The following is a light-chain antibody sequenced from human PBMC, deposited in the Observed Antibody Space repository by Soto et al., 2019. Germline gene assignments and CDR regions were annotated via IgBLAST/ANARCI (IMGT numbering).Light chain of an antibody. CDR2: DVT. J-gene: IGLJ1*01. Sequence: QCALTQPASVSGSPGQSITISCTGTSSDVGGYDYVSWYQQHPGKAPKLMIYDVTNRPSGVSNRFSGSKSGNTASLTISGLQAEDEADYYCISYASINTYVFGPGTKVTVL. V-gene: IGLV2-14*01. CDR1: SSDVGGYDY. CDR3: ISYASINTYV.